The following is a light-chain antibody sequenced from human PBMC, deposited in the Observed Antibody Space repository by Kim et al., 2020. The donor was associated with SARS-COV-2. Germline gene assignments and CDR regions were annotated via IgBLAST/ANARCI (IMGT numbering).Light chain of an antibody. Sequence: GKTVTITCTRSSGSIDDNYEQWYQQRPGGVPTAVIYEDDQRPSGVSDRFSGSIDNSSNSASLTISGLKTEDEADYYCQSYNRDNVIFGGGTQLTVL. CDR3: QSYNRDNVI. CDR2: EDD. CDR1: SGSIDDNY. V-gene: IGLV6-57*03. J-gene: IGLJ2*01.